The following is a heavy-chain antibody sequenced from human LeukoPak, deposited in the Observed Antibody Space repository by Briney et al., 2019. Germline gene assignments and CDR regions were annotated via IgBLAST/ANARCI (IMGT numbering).Heavy chain of an antibody. Sequence: SETLSLTCTVSGASISSGSYYWSWIRQPAGKGLEWIGRIYTSGSTNYNPSLKSRVTISVDTSKNQFSLKLSSVTAADTAVYYCARTNTPAFDYWGLGTLVTVSS. D-gene: IGHD2-2*01. CDR1: GASISSGSYY. J-gene: IGHJ4*02. CDR2: IYTSGST. V-gene: IGHV4-61*02. CDR3: ARTNTPAFDY.